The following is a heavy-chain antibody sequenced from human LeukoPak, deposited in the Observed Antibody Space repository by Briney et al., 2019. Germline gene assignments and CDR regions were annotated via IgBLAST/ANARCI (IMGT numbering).Heavy chain of an antibody. CDR3: ARDRPTGASRVFLVQ. V-gene: IGHV3-11*04. D-gene: IGHD1-26*01. CDR2: IDPSGDTI. J-gene: IGHJ4*02. CDR1: GFTFSDYY. Sequence: PGGSLRLSCVASGFTFSDYYMSWIRQSPEKGLERVSYIDPSGDTIYYADSVKGRFTISRDNAKNSLFLVMNSLRAEDTAVYYCARDRPTGASRVFLVQWGQGTLVTVSS.